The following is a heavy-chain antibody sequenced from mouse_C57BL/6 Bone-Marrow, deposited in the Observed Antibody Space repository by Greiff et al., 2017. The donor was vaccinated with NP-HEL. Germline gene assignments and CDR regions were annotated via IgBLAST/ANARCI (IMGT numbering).Heavy chain of an antibody. CDR1: GYSFTSYY. Sequence: VKLMESGPELVKPGASVKISCKASGYSFTSYYIHWVKQRPGQGLEWIGWIYPGSGNTKYNEKFKGKATLTADTSSSTAYMQLSSLTSEDSAVYYCARRWLLVYWYFDVWGTGTTVTVSS. D-gene: IGHD2-3*01. V-gene: IGHV1-66*01. CDR3: ARRWLLVYWYFDV. CDR2: IYPGSGNT. J-gene: IGHJ1*03.